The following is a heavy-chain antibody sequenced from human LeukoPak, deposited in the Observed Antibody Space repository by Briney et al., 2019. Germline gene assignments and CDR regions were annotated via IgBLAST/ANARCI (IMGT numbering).Heavy chain of an antibody. J-gene: IGHJ3*02. CDR2: IYSGGST. D-gene: IGHD5-18*01. CDR1: GFTFSSYS. V-gene: IGHV3-53*01. CDR3: AGYRQPDDAFDI. Sequence: GGSLRLSCAASGFTFSSYSMNWVRQAPGKGLEWVSVIYSGGSTYYADSVKGRFTISRDNSKNTLYLQMNSLRAEDTAVYYCAGYRQPDDAFDIWGQGTMVTVSS.